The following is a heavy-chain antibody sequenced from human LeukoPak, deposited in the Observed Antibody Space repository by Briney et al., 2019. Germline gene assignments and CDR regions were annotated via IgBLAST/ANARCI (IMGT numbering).Heavy chain of an antibody. D-gene: IGHD2-21*02. CDR2: IYYSGST. J-gene: IGHJ3*02. CDR3: ARDIFPVVTPGHFFDAFDI. CDR1: GGSISSSSYY. Sequence: PSETLSLTCTVSGGSISSSSYYWGWIRQPPGQGLEWIGYIYYSGSTNYNPSLKSRVTISVDTSKNQFSLKLSSVTAADTAVYYCARDIFPVVTPGHFFDAFDIWGQGTMVTVSS. V-gene: IGHV4-61*05.